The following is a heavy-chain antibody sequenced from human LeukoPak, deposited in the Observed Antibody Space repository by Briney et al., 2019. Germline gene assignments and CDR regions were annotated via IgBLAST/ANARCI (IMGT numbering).Heavy chain of an antibody. J-gene: IGHJ6*02. D-gene: IGHD5-12*01. CDR3: ARDHIVATRRVGGMDV. V-gene: IGHV1-46*01. CDR1: GYTFTSYY. CDR2: INPSGGST. Sequence: ASVKVSCKASGYTFTSYYMHWVRQAPGQGLEWMGIINPSGGSTSYAQKFQGRVTMTRDTSTSTVYMELSSLRSEDTAVYYCARDHIVATRRVGGMDVWGQGTTVTVSS.